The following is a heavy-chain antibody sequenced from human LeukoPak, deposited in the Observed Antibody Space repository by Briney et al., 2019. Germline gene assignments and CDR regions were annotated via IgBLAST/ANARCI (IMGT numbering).Heavy chain of an antibody. CDR2: ISSSGGII. D-gene: IGHD6-19*01. V-gene: IGHV3-21*01. CDR3: SRGGIRESGGWSGY. CDR1: GFTFTNAW. Sequence: GGSLRLSCAASGFTFTNAWMTWVRLAPGKGLEWVSSISSSGGIIYYADSVTGRFTISRDNTKNSLYLQMNSLRAEDTAVYYCSRGGIRESGGWSGYWGLGTLVTVSS. J-gene: IGHJ4*02.